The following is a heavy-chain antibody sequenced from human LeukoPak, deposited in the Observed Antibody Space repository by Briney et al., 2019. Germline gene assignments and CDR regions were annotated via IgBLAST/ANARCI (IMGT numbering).Heavy chain of an antibody. J-gene: IGHJ3*02. Sequence: GGSLRLSCAACGFTFRRYGMHWVRQAPGKGVEGVAVIWYDGSNKYYADSVKGLFTISRDNSKKTLYLQMNSLRGEDTAVYYCARDGYYYGSGSYYNLTADAFDIWGQGTMVTVSS. D-gene: IGHD3-10*01. CDR1: GFTFRRYG. V-gene: IGHV3-33*01. CDR2: IWYDGSNK. CDR3: ARDGYYYGSGSYYNLTADAFDI.